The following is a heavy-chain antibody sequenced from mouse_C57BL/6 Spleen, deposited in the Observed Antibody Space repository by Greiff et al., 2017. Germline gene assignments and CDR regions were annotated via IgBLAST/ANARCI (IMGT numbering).Heavy chain of an antibody. CDR1: GYTFTSYW. J-gene: IGHJ4*01. CDR2: IDPNSGGT. D-gene: IGHD1-1*01. Sequence: VQLQQPGAELVKPGASVKLSCKASGYTFTSYWMHWVKQRPGRGLEWIGRIDPNSGGTKYNEKFKSKATLTVDKPSSTAYMQLSSLTSEDSAVYYWASYHYYGSSWNYAMDYWGQGTSVTVSS. CDR3: ASYHYYGSSWNYAMDY. V-gene: IGHV1-72*01.